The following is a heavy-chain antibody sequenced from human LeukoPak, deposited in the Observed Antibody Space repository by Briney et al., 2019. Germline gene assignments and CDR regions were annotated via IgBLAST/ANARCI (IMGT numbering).Heavy chain of an antibody. V-gene: IGHV4-61*02. J-gene: IGHJ3*02. Sequence: SQTLSLTCTVSGGSISSGSYYWSWIRQPAGEGLEWIGRIYPSGNTNYNPSLKSRVTMSLDTSKNQFSLKLSSVTAADTAVFYCARDLPYPMDAFDIWGQGTMVTVSS. CDR2: IYPSGNT. CDR1: GGSISSGSYY. CDR3: ARDLPYPMDAFDI.